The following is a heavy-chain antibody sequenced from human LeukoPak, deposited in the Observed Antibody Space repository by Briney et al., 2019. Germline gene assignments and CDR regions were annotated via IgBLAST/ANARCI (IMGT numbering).Heavy chain of an antibody. V-gene: IGHV3-21*01. CDR2: ISSSSSYI. J-gene: IGHJ4*02. Sequence: GGSLRLSCAASGFSFSSYAMNWVRQAPGKGLEWVSSISSSSSYIYYADSVKGRFTISRDNTKNSLYLQMNSLRAEDTAVYYCARDSPYGTAGYWGQGTLVTVSS. CDR1: GFSFSSYA. D-gene: IGHD2-8*02. CDR3: ARDSPYGTAGY.